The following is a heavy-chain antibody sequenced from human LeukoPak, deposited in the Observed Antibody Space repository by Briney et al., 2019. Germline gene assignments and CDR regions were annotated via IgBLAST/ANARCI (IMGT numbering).Heavy chain of an antibody. V-gene: IGHV7-4-1*02. D-gene: IGHD3-10*01. J-gene: IGHJ4*02. CDR1: GYTFTSYA. CDR3: ATTTSGRVDY. CDR2: INTNTGNP. Sequence: GASVKLSCKASGYTFTSYAMNWVRQAPGQGLEWRGWINTNTGNPTYAQGFTGRFVFSLDTSVSTAYLQISSLKDEGTAVYYCATTTSGRVDYWGQGTLVTVSS.